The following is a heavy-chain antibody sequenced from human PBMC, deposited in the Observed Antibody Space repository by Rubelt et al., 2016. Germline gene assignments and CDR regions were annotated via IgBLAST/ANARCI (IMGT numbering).Heavy chain of an antibody. CDR3: ARGFSSYYYYGMDV. D-gene: IGHD2/OR15-2a*01. V-gene: IGHV3-53*04. J-gene: IGHJ6*02. Sequence: EVQLLESGGGLVQPGGSLRLSCAASGFTVSSNYMSWVRQAPGKGLEWVSVIYSGGSTYYADSVKGRFTISRHNSKNTLYLQMNSRRAEDTAVYYCARGFSSYYYYGMDVWGQGTTVTVSS. CDR2: IYSGGST. CDR1: GFTVSSNY.